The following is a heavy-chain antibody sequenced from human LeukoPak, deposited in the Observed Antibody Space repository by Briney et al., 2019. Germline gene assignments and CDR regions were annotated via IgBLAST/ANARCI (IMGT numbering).Heavy chain of an antibody. J-gene: IGHJ4*02. Sequence: GGSLRLSCAASGFTFSSYSMSWVRQAPGKGLEWVSYISSGNSAIYYADSVKGRFTISRDNAKNSLFLQMNSLRAEDTAVYYCARDRIVGARDYWGQGTLVTVSS. CDR1: GFTFSSYS. CDR2: ISSGNSAI. CDR3: ARDRIVGARDY. V-gene: IGHV3-48*01. D-gene: IGHD1-26*01.